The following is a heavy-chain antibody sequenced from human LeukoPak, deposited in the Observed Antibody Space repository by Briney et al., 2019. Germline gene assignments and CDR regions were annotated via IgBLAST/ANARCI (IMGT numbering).Heavy chain of an antibody. V-gene: IGHV4-59*01. Sequence: PSETLSLTCAAYGGSFSGYYWSWIRQPPGKGLEWIGYIYYSGSTNYNPSLESRVTISVDTSKNQFSLKLSSVTAVDTAVYYCARTIAAAGSNYYYGMDVWGQGTTVTVSS. CDR3: ARTIAAAGSNYYYGMDV. CDR1: GGSFSGYY. D-gene: IGHD6-13*01. CDR2: IYYSGST. J-gene: IGHJ6*02.